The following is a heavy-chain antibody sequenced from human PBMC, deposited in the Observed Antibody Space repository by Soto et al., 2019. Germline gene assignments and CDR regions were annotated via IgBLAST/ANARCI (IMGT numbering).Heavy chain of an antibody. V-gene: IGHV3-NL1*01. D-gene: IGHD3-10*01. CDR3: AREKGYYGSASHVLIDY. CDR1: GFTLSIYG. J-gene: IGHJ4*02. CDR2: ICGGGSSK. Sequence: GGSLRLSCAASGFTLSIYGMHWVRQAPGKGLEWVAVICGGGSSKYYADSVKGRFTISRDNAKNSLYLQMDSLRAEDTAVYYCAREKGYYGSASHVLIDYWGQGTLVTVSS.